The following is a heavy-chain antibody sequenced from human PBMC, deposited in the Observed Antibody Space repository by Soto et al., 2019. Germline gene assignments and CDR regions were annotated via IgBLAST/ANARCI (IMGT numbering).Heavy chain of an antibody. D-gene: IGHD3-22*01. CDR3: VRQGYHYDTYSFGY. Sequence: PXESVKISCKAFGYTLTSYWIGWVRQIPGKGLEWMGIIYPSNSQTRFSPSFQGQVTLSADKSIFTAYLQWSSLKASDTAMYYCVRQGYHYDTYSFGYWGQGTLVTVSS. J-gene: IGHJ4*02. V-gene: IGHV5-51*01. CDR2: IYPSNSQT. CDR1: GYTLTSYW.